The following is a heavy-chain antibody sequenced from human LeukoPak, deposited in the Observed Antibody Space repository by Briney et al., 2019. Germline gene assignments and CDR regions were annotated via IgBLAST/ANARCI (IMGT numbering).Heavy chain of an antibody. V-gene: IGHV4-59*12. CDR1: GGSISSYY. CDR2: IYYSGST. Sequence: SETLSLTCTVSGGSISSYYWSWIRQPPRKGLEWIGYIYYSGSTNYNPSLKSRVTISVDTLKNQFSLQLSSVTAADTAAYYCARVGYSGYDFDYWGQGSLVTVSS. D-gene: IGHD5-12*01. J-gene: IGHJ4*02. CDR3: ARVGYSGYDFDY.